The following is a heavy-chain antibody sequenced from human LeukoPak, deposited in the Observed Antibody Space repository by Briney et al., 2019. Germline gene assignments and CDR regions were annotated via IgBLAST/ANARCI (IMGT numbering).Heavy chain of an antibody. CDR2: IRQSGDIT. CDR1: ESTFSNYV. V-gene: IGHV3-23*01. Sequence: PGGSLRLSCAASESTFSNYVMNWVRQAPGKGLEWVSSIRQSGDITYYADSVKGRFTISRDNSKNTLSLQMNSLSREDTAIYYCVRRGGSDGWGAFDIWGQGTVATVSS. J-gene: IGHJ3*02. D-gene: IGHD5-24*01. CDR3: VRRGGSDGWGAFDI.